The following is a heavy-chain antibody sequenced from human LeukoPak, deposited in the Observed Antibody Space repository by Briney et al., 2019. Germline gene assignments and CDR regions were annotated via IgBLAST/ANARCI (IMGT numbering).Heavy chain of an antibody. CDR3: ARQAGTGELSYLFDY. CDR2: IYYSGST. J-gene: IGHJ4*02. CDR1: GGSISSGDYY. V-gene: IGHV4-30-4*01. D-gene: IGHD3-16*02. Sequence: PSETLSLTCTVSGGSISSGDYYWSWLRQPPGKGLEWFGYIYYSGSTYYNPSLKSRVTISVDTSKDQFSLKLSTVTAADTAVYYCARQAGTGELSYLFDYWGQGTLVTVSS.